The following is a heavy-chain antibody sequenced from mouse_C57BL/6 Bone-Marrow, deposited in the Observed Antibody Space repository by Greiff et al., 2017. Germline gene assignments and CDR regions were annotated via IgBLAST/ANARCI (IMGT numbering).Heavy chain of an antibody. J-gene: IGHJ2*01. CDR2: INPGSGYT. V-gene: IGHV1-4*01. CDR1: GYTFTSYT. Sequence: VQLQQSGAELARPGASVKMSCKASGYTFTSYTMHWVKQRPGQGLEWIGYINPGSGYTKYNQKFKDKATLTADKSSSTAYIQLSSLTSEDSAVYYCARTTTVVPYYFDYWGQGTTLTVSS. D-gene: IGHD1-1*01. CDR3: ARTTTVVPYYFDY.